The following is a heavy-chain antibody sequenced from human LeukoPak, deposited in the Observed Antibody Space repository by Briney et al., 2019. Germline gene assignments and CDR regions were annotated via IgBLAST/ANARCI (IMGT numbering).Heavy chain of an antibody. CDR2: IFHSGSI. V-gene: IGHV4-38-2*01. CDR1: GYSISSGYY. D-gene: IGHD3-22*01. Sequence: PSETLSLTCAVSGYSISSGYYWGWIRQSPGKGLEWIATIFHSGSIYYNPSLKSRVTLSVDTSKNQFSLGLNSVTAADTALYYCARMGVSYYYDSSTYYPTAFDVWGQGTMVSVSS. CDR3: ARMGVSYYYDSSTYYPTAFDV. J-gene: IGHJ3*01.